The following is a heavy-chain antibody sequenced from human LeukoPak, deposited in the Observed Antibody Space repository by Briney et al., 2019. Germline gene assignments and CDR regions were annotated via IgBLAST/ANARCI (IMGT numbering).Heavy chain of an antibody. CDR1: GYTLTELS. Sequence: GASVKVSCKVSGYTLTELSMHWVRQAPGKGLEWMGGCDPEDGETIYAQKFQGRVTKTEDTSTDTAYMELSSLRSEDTAIYYCARDNPPYCNGGSCYSYWGQGTLVTISS. D-gene: IGHD2-15*01. CDR2: CDPEDGET. J-gene: IGHJ4*02. V-gene: IGHV1-24*01. CDR3: ARDNPPYCNGGSCYSY.